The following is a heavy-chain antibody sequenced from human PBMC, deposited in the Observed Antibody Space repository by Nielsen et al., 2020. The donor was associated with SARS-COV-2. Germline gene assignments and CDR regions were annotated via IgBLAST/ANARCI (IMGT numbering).Heavy chain of an antibody. CDR3: ARDFDFWSGPLFDY. J-gene: IGHJ4*02. CDR1: GYTFTNYG. D-gene: IGHD3-3*01. CDR2: ISAFNGQT. Sequence: ASVKVSCKASGYTFTNYGFSWVRQAPGQGLEWVGWISAFNGQTKTAQKLQGRVTMTTDTSTSTAYMELRSLRSDDTAVYYCARDFDFWSGPLFDYWGQGTLVTVSS. V-gene: IGHV1-18*01.